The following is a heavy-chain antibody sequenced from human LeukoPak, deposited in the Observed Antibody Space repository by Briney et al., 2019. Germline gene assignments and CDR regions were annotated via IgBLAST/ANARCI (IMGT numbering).Heavy chain of an antibody. CDR3: AREVYYFIDP. J-gene: IGHJ5*02. D-gene: IGHD3-16*01. CDR1: GGSINSNY. CDR2: IFYSGKI. V-gene: IGHV4-59*01. Sequence: TSETLSLTCTVSGGSINSNYWSWIRQPPGKGLEWIGYIFYSGKINYNPSLKSRVTISVDTSKNQFSLKLSSVTAADTAVYYCAREVYYFIDPWGQGTLVTVSS.